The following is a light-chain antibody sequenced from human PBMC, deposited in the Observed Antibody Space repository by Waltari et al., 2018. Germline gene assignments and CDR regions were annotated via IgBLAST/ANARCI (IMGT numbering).Light chain of an antibody. V-gene: IGLV2-8*01. CDR1: SSDVGDY. Sequence: QSALTQPPSASGSPGQSVTISCTGTSSDVGDYVSWYQQHPGKAPKLMSSEVTKRPLGVPDRFSGTKSGNTASLTVSGLQAEDEADYYCSSYAGSNSLVFGGGTKLTVL. CDR2: EVT. J-gene: IGLJ2*01. CDR3: SSYAGSNSLV.